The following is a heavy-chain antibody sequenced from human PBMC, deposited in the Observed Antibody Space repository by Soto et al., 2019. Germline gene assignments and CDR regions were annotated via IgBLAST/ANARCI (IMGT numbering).Heavy chain of an antibody. Sequence: SVKVSCKASGFTFTSSAVQWVRQARGQRLEWIGWIVVGSGNTNYAQKFQERVTITRDMSTSTAYMQLNSLRAEDTAVYYCARDRGRPDLRDKHYYDSSDLDYGMDVWGQGATVTVSS. CDR3: ARDRGRPDLRDKHYYDSSDLDYGMDV. J-gene: IGHJ6*02. V-gene: IGHV1-58*01. D-gene: IGHD3-22*01. CDR2: IVVGSGNT. CDR1: GFTFTSSA.